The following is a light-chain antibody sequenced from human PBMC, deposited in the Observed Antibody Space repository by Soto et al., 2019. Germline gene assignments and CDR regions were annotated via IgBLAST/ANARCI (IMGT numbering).Light chain of an antibody. J-gene: IGLJ1*01. V-gene: IGLV2-23*02. CDR3: CSYAGGTTFYV. Sequence: QSVLTQPASVSGSPGQSITISCTGTSSDAGRYNLVSWYQHHPGKAPKLIIYDVSQWPSGASNRFSGSKSGNTASLTIFGLQADDEADYYCCSYAGGTTFYVFGTGTKVTAL. CDR1: SSDAGRYNL. CDR2: DVS.